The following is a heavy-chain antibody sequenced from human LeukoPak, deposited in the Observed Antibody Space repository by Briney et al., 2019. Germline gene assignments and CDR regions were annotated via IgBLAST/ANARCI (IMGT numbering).Heavy chain of an antibody. D-gene: IGHD5-12*01. V-gene: IGHV3-23*01. Sequence: GGSLRLSCAASGFTFSSHAMSWVRQAPGKGLEWVSVISGSGRSTYYADSVKGRFTISRDNSKYTLYLQMDSLRAEDTGLYYCAQDYSGYDLTAGYWGQGTLVTV. CDR2: ISGSGRST. CDR1: GFTFSSHA. J-gene: IGHJ4*02. CDR3: AQDYSGYDLTAGY.